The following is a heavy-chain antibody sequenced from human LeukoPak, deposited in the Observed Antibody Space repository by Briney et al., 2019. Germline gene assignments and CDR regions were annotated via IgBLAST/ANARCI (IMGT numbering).Heavy chain of an antibody. CDR1: GYTFTSYG. Sequence: ASVKVSCKASGYTFTSYGICWVRQAPGQGLEWMGIINPSGGSTSYAQKFQGRVTMTRDTSTSTVYMELSSLRSEDTAVYYCARDLDTMVRGVIESTKTNGYWGQGTLVTVSS. CDR3: ARDLDTMVRGVIESTKTNGY. D-gene: IGHD3-10*01. CDR2: INPSGGST. V-gene: IGHV1-46*01. J-gene: IGHJ4*02.